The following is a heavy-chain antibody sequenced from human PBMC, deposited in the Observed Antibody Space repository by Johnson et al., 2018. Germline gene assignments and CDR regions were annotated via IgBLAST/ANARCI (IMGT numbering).Heavy chain of an antibody. J-gene: IGHJ3*02. CDR1: GFTFSTYY. CDR2: IDYSSTYI. D-gene: IGHD3-22*01. CDR3: ARTSSGYKDAFDI. Sequence: VQLVESGGALVQPGGSXRLSCTASGFTFSTYYMNWVRQAPGKGLEWVSCIDYSSTYIYYADSVKGRFTISRYNSKNTLYLQMNSLRAEDTAVYYCARTSSGYKDAFDIWGQGTMVTVSS. V-gene: IGHV3-21*01.